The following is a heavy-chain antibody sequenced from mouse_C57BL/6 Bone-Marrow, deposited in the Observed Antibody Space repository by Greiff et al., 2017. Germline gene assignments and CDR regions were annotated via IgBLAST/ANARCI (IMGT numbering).Heavy chain of an antibody. V-gene: IGHV14-4*01. Sequence: VQLQQSGAELVRPGASVKLSCTASGFNIKDDYMHWVKQRPEQGLEWIGWIDPENGDTEYASKFQGKATITADTSSNTAYLQLSSLTSEDTAVYYCSTWWLQGYAMDYWGQGTSVTVSS. CDR3: STWWLQGYAMDY. J-gene: IGHJ4*01. CDR2: IDPENGDT. D-gene: IGHD1-1*02. CDR1: GFNIKDDY.